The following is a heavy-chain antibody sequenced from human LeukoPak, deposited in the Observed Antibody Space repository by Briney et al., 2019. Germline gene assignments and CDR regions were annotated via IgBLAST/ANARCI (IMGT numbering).Heavy chain of an antibody. V-gene: IGHV3-48*04. CDR1: GFTFSNYS. Sequence: GGSLRLSCAASGFTFSNYSMNWVRQAPGKGLEWVSYISSSGSTIYYADSVKGRFTISRDNAKNPLYLQMNSLRAEDTAVYYCARVYARHFDYWGQGTLVTVSS. D-gene: IGHD3-16*01. J-gene: IGHJ4*02. CDR2: ISSSGSTI. CDR3: ARVYARHFDY.